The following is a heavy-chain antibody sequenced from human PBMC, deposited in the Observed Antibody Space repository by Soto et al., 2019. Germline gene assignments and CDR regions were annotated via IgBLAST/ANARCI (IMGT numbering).Heavy chain of an antibody. CDR1: GDAIVKYT. Sequence: QVHLVQSGPEVKKPGSSVKVSCKASGDAIVKYTFTWVRQAPGQGLERLGRIVFILGLATYAQNCQGRVAITADKSTNTVCVYLSSTPAADAPLYCFVSQAGYNATVYCWCQGTLVNV. CDR3: VSQAGYNATVYC. V-gene: IGHV1-69*02. CDR2: IVFILGLA. D-gene: IGHD6-25*01. J-gene: IGHJ4*02.